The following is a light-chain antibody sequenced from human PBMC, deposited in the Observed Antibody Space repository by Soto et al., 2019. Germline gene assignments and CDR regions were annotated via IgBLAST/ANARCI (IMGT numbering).Light chain of an antibody. J-gene: IGKJ3*01. CDR2: AAS. Sequence: DIQMTQSPSSLSASVGDRVTITCRASQSISSYLNWYQQKPGKAPKLLIYAASSLQSGVPSRFSGSGSGTDFTRTISRLQPEDFATYYCQQSYSTLFTFGPGTKVD. CDR1: QSISSY. CDR3: QQSYSTLFT. V-gene: IGKV1-39*01.